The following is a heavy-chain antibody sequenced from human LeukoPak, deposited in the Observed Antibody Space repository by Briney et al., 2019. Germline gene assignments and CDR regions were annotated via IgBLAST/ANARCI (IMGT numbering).Heavy chain of an antibody. CDR2: INHSGRT. Sequence: SETLSLTCAVYGGSFSGYYWSWLRQHQGKGMEWSGEINHSGRTNYNPYHKRRVTISEEKTKKQFSLKLSSVTAADTAVYYCARGRGGYNSFDYWGQGTLVTVSS. J-gene: IGHJ4*02. D-gene: IGHD5-24*01. CDR3: ARGRGGYNSFDY. V-gene: IGHV4-34*01. CDR1: GGSFSGYY.